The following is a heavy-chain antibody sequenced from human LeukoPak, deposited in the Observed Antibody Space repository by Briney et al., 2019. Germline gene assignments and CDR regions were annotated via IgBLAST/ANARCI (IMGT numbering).Heavy chain of an antibody. CDR3: ARANSAVFYYYGMDV. CDR2: IYHSGST. CDR1: GGSISSGGYP. Sequence: SETLSLTCAVSGGSISSGGYPWSWIRQPPGKGLEWIGYIYHSGSTYYNPSLKSRVTISVDRSKNQFSLKLSSVTAADTAVYYCARANSAVFYYYGMDVWGQGTTVTVSS. J-gene: IGHJ6*02. D-gene: IGHD2/OR15-2a*01. V-gene: IGHV4-30-2*01.